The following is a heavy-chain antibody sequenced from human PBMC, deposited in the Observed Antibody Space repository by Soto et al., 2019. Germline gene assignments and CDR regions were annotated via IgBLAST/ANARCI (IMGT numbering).Heavy chain of an antibody. CDR3: ARHTWELPASYYYYYGMDV. V-gene: IGHV5-51*01. CDR1: GYSFTSYW. Sequence: GESLKISCKGSGYSFTSYWIGWVRQMPGKGLEWMGIIYPGDSDTRYSPSFQGQVTISADKSISTAYLQWSSLKASDTAMYYCARHTWELPASYYYYYGMDVWGQGTTVTVSS. D-gene: IGHD1-26*01. CDR2: IYPGDSDT. J-gene: IGHJ6*02.